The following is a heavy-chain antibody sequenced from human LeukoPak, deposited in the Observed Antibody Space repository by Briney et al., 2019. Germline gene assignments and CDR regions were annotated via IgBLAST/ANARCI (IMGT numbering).Heavy chain of an antibody. CDR1: GGSVSSGSYY. J-gene: IGHJ4*02. V-gene: IGHV4-61*01. CDR3: ARDTNYYFDY. Sequence: SETLSLTCSVSGGSVSSGSYYWSWIRQPPGKGLEWIGDIYYSGSTNYNPSLKSRVTISVDTSKNQFSLKLSSVTAADTAVYYCARDTNYYFDYWGQGTLVTVSS. CDR2: IYYSGST.